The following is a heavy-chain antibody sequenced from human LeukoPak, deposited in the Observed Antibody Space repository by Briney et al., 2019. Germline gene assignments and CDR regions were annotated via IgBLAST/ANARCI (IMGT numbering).Heavy chain of an antibody. Sequence: GGSLRLSCAASGFTFSSYGMHWVRQAPGKGLEWMADIWYDGSNKYYADSVKGRFTISRDNSKNTLYLQMNSLRAEDTALYYCAKDHQNNYDSGGFDYWGQGTLVTVSS. J-gene: IGHJ4*02. CDR3: AKDHQNNYDSGGFDY. V-gene: IGHV3-33*06. D-gene: IGHD3-3*01. CDR2: IWYDGSNK. CDR1: GFTFSSYG.